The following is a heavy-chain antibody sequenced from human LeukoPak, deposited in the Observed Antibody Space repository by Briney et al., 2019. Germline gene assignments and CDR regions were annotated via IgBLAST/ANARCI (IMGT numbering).Heavy chain of an antibody. Sequence: PSETLSLTCDVSGGSVTSTHWWSWVRQPPGQGLEWIGEIHLRGLTNYNPSLSSRVTMSLDTSKNYVSLNLTSVTAADTAVYYCSRENGAFSPFGYWGQGALVIVRS. CDR3: SRENGAFSPFGY. CDR2: IHLRGLT. V-gene: IGHV4-4*02. CDR1: GGSVTSTHW. D-gene: IGHD2-8*01. J-gene: IGHJ4*02.